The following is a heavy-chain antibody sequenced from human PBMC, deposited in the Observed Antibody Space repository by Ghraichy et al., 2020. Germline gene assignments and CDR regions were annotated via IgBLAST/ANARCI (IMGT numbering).Heavy chain of an antibody. CDR2: IRKKAYGGTT. Sequence: GGSLRLSCTASGFTLGDYAINWFRQAPGKGLEWVGFIRKKAYGGTTEYAASVKGRFAISIDDSKSIAYLQMSSLKTEDTGVYYCTRAPRHNNVMYFDYWGQGTLVTVSS. D-gene: IGHD1-1*01. J-gene: IGHJ4*02. V-gene: IGHV3-49*03. CDR1: GFTLGDYA. CDR3: TRAPRHNNVMYFDY.